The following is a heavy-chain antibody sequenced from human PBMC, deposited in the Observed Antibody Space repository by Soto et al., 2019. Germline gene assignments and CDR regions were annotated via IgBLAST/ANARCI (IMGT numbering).Heavy chain of an antibody. CDR3: ARDGIYDYGELGY. CDR2: ICSSRSNI. V-gene: IGHV3-48*01. D-gene: IGHD4-17*01. J-gene: IGHJ4*02. Sequence: EVQLVESGGGWVQPGGSLRLSCAASGFTFSSYSMNWVRQAPGKGLEGGSYICSSRSNIYYAGSVKGRLTISRDNAKNSLYLQINSLSAEDTAVYYCARDGIYDYGELGYSGQGTLVTVSS. CDR1: GFTFSSYS.